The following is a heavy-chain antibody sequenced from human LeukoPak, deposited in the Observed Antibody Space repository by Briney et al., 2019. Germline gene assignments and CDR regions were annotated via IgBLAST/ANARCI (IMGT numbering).Heavy chain of an antibody. J-gene: IGHJ4*02. CDR3: ARSPITMVRGVILLPDY. CDR1: GYTFTGYY. CDR2: INPNSGGT. V-gene: IGHV1-2*04. D-gene: IGHD3-10*01. Sequence: GASVKVSCKASGYTFTGYYMHWVRQAPGQGLEWMGWINPNSGGTNYAQKFQGWVTMTRDTSISTAYMGLSRLRSDDTAVYYCARSPITMVRGVILLPDYWGQGTLVTVSS.